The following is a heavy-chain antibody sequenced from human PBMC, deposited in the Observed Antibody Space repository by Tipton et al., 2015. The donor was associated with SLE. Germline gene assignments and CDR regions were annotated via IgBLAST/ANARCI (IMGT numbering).Heavy chain of an antibody. CDR2: IYYSGST. J-gene: IGHJ4*02. V-gene: IGHV4-39*07. CDR3: ARAGGGGSGGSL. CDR1: GGSISSSSYY. Sequence: TLSLTCTVSGGSISSSSYYWGWIRQPPGKGLEWIGSIYYSGSTYYNPSLKSRVTISVDTSKNQFSLKLSPVTAAGTAVYYCARAGGGGSGGSLWGQGTLVTVSS. D-gene: IGHD2-15*01.